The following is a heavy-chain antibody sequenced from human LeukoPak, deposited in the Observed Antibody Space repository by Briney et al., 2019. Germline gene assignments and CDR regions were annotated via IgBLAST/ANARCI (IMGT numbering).Heavy chain of an antibody. Sequence: GGSLRLSCAASGFTFIDYDMHWVRQVIGKGLERVSAIGIRGDTHYSGSVKGRFTISRENAASSLYLQMNSLRAEDTAVYYCARGGIQVSGIDEFDYWGQGTLVTVSS. D-gene: IGHD6-19*01. J-gene: IGHJ4*02. CDR3: ARGGIQVSGIDEFDY. CDR2: IGIRGDT. CDR1: GFTFIDYD. V-gene: IGHV3-13*01.